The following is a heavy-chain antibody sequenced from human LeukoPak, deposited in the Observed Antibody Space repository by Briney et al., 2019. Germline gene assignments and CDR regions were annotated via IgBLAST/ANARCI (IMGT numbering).Heavy chain of an antibody. Sequence: GRSLRLSCAAAGFTFSSYGMHLVRQAPGKGLDWVAVIWYDGSNKYYADSVKGRFTISRDNSKNTLYLQMNSLRAEDTAVYYCARSFGVVIPAYFDYWGQGTLVTVSS. D-gene: IGHD3-3*01. CDR2: IWYDGSNK. CDR1: GFTFSSYG. CDR3: ARSFGVVIPAYFDY. V-gene: IGHV3-33*01. J-gene: IGHJ4*02.